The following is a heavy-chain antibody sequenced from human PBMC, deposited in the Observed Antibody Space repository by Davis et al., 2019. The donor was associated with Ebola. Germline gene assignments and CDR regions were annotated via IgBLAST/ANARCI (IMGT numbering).Heavy chain of an antibody. Sequence: PGGSLRLSCAASGFTFSSYWMHWVRQAPGKGLVWVSRINSGGSSTSYADSVKGRFTISRDNAKNTLYLQMNSLRAEDTAVYYCATTIFGVVNHDYWGQGTLVTVSS. CDR1: GFTFSSYW. J-gene: IGHJ4*02. D-gene: IGHD3-3*01. CDR3: ATTIFGVVNHDY. CDR2: INSGGSST. V-gene: IGHV3-74*01.